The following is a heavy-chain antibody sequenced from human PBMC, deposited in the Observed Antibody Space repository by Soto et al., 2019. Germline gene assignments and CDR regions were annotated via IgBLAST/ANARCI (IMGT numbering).Heavy chain of an antibody. V-gene: IGHV4-59*08. CDR3: ARLDGYDHYFVS. J-gene: IGHJ4*02. CDR1: GGSISSHY. D-gene: IGHD5-12*01. CDR2: IYYSGST. Sequence: QVQLQGSGPGLVKPSETLSLTCTVSGGSISSHYWSWIRQPPGQGLEWIGYIYYSGSTNYNPSLKRRVPISVDTSTSQFTLRLSSVTAADTAVYFCARLDGYDHYFVSWGQGALVTVSS.